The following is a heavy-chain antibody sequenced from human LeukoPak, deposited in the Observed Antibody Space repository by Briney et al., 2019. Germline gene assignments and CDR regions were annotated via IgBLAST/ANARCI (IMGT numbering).Heavy chain of an antibody. Sequence: SVKVSCKASGGTFSSYAISWVRQAPGQGLEWMGGIIPIFGTANYAQKFQGRVTITADESTSTAYMELSSLRSEDTAVYYCARDLRFLEWSGGFDYWGQGTLVTVSS. CDR1: GGTFSSYA. CDR2: IIPIFGTA. CDR3: ARDLRFLEWSGGFDY. D-gene: IGHD3-3*01. J-gene: IGHJ4*02. V-gene: IGHV1-69*13.